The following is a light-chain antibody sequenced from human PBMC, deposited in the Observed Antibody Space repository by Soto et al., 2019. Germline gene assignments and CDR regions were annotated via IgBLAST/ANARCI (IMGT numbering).Light chain of an antibody. J-gene: IGKJ4*01. CDR3: QQYNTWHHF. Sequence: EIVMTQSPATLSVSPGERATLSCRASQSVSSNLAWYQQKPGQAPRLLIYGASTRATGIPARFSGSGSGTEFTLTISSLQSEDFAVYYCQQYNTWHHFFGGGTKVEIK. CDR1: QSVSSN. CDR2: GAS. V-gene: IGKV3-15*01.